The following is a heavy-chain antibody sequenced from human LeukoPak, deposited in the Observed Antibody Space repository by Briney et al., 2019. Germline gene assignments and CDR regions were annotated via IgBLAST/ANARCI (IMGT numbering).Heavy chain of an antibody. Sequence: PPETLSLTCTVSGDSISSGYSYWSWIRQPPGKGLEWIGYIYSSGNTYYNPSLKSLITMSVDTSKNQFSLKLSSVTAADTAVYYCARFLAAAGIGYWGQGTLVTVPS. CDR3: ARFLAAAGIGY. V-gene: IGHV4-30-4*01. CDR1: GDSISSGYSY. D-gene: IGHD6-13*01. CDR2: IYSSGNT. J-gene: IGHJ4*02.